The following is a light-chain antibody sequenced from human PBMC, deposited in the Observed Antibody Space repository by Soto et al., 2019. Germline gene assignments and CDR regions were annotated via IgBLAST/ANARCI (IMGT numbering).Light chain of an antibody. CDR3: QQYNNWPPLT. CDR1: QYIASN. Sequence: EVVMTQSPATLSVSPGARATLSCRASQYIASNLAWYRQKPGQAPRLLIYRASTRATGIPARIGGSGSGTEFTLTISSLQSEDFAVYYCQQYNNWPPLTFGGGTKVEIK. V-gene: IGKV3-15*01. J-gene: IGKJ4*01. CDR2: RAS.